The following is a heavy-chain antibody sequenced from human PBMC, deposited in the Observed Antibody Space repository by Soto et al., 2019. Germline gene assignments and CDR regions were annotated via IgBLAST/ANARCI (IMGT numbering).Heavy chain of an antibody. CDR3: ARGWQQLAIAYYFDY. J-gene: IGHJ4*02. V-gene: IGHV1-3*01. Sequence: GXSMRVSCTASGYTFTIYAIHLVRPAPLQRLEWMGWINAGNGNTKYSQKFQGRVTITRDTSASTAYMELSSLRSEDTAVYYCARGWQQLAIAYYFDYWGQGTLVTVSS. CDR1: GYTFTIYA. CDR2: INAGNGNT. D-gene: IGHD6-13*01.